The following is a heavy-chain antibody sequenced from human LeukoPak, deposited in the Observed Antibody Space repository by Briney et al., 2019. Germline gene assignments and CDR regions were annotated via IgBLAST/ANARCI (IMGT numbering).Heavy chain of an antibody. J-gene: IGHJ5*02. CDR3: AREPKVYYYDSSGYPENWFDP. D-gene: IGHD3-22*01. CDR2: ISHSGST. CDR1: GGSISGFY. V-gene: IGHV4-59*01. Sequence: SETLSLTCTVSGGSISGFYWTWIRQPPGKGLEWLGYISHSGSTNYNPSLKSRVTMSVDTSKNQFFLKLTSVTAADTAVYYCAREPKVYYYDSSGYPENWFDPWGQGTLVTVSS.